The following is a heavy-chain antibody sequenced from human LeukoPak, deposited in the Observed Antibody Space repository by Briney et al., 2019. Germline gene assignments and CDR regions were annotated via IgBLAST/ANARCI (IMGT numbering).Heavy chain of an antibody. V-gene: IGHV3-21*01. CDR2: ISSSSSYI. Sequence: GGSLRLSCAASGFTFSSYSMNWVRQAPGKGLEWVSSISSSSSYIYYADSVKGRFTISRDNAKNSLYLQMNSLRAEDTAVYYCARVGEYCTNGVCYTWYMDVWGKGTTVTVSS. CDR1: GFTFSSYS. D-gene: IGHD2-8*01. CDR3: ARVGEYCTNGVCYTWYMDV. J-gene: IGHJ6*03.